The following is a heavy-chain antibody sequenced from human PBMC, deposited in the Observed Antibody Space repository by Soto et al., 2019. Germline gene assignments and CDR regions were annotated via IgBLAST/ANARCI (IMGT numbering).Heavy chain of an antibody. D-gene: IGHD2-2*01. Sequence: GGSLRLSCSAFGFTFSDENMSWVRQVPGKGLGWVSGISGGGSYIFYADSVQGRFSISRDNPKNSLFLEMNSLRVEDTAVYYCARDSDCHSTSCFFPPHVWGQGTTVTVSS. CDR2: ISGGGSYI. CDR3: ARDSDCHSTSCFFPPHV. V-gene: IGHV3-21*06. CDR1: GFTFSDEN. J-gene: IGHJ6*02.